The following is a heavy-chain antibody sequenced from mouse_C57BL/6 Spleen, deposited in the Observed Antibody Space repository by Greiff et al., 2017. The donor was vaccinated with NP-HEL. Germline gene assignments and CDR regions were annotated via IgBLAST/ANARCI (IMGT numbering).Heavy chain of an antibody. V-gene: IGHV5-12*01. Sequence: EVQRVESGGGLVQPGGSLKLSCAASGFTFSDYYMYWVRQTPEKRLEWVAYISNGGGSTYYPDTVKGRFTNSRDNAKNTLYLQMSRLKSEDTAMYYCARDSSGSPYWGQGTLVTVSA. CDR3: ARDSSGSPY. CDR2: ISNGGGST. J-gene: IGHJ3*01. CDR1: GFTFSDYY. D-gene: IGHD3-2*02.